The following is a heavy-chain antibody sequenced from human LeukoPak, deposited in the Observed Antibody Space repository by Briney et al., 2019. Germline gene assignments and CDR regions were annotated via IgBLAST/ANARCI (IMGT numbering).Heavy chain of an antibody. CDR3: ARGDFPSSMDV. CDR1: GFTFSTYA. D-gene: IGHD3-16*01. CDR2: ISHDGSDK. J-gene: IGHJ6*03. Sequence: GRSLRLSCEASGFTFSTYAMHWVRQAPGKGLEWVAVISHDGSDKHYGDSVKGRFTISRDNPRNTLSLQMSSLRLDDTALYYCARGDFPSSMDVWGKGTSVTVSS. V-gene: IGHV3-30*15.